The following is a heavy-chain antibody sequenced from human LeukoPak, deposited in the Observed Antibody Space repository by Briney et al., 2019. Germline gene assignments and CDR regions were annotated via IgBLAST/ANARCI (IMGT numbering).Heavy chain of an antibody. D-gene: IGHD2-2*01. V-gene: IGHV3-21*04. CDR3: AKDIVVVPAALVY. J-gene: IGHJ4*02. CDR1: GFTFSSYS. Sequence: GGSLRLSCAASGFTFSSYSMNWVRQAPGKGLEWVSSISSSSSYIYYADSVKGRITISRDNSKNTLYLQMNSLRAEDTAVYYCAKDIVVVPAALVYWGQGTLVTVSS. CDR2: ISSSSSYI.